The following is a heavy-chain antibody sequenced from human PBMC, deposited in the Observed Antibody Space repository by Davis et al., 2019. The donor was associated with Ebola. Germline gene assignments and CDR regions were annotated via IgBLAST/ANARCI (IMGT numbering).Heavy chain of an antibody. Sequence: GGSLRLSCAASGFTFSSYSMNWVRQAPGKGLEWVSYISSSSSTIYYADSVKGRFTISRDNAKNSLYLQMNSLRAEDTAVYYCAREFRIVGATDYFDYWGQGTLVTVSS. CDR3: AREFRIVGATDYFDY. V-gene: IGHV3-48*01. D-gene: IGHD1-26*01. CDR1: GFTFSSYS. CDR2: ISSSSSTI. J-gene: IGHJ4*02.